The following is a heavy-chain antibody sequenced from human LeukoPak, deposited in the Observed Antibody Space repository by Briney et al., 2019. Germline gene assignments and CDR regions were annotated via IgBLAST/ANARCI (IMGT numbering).Heavy chain of an antibody. J-gene: IGHJ4*02. V-gene: IGHV3-66*01. CDR1: GFTVSSNY. D-gene: IGHD3-10*01. CDR3: ARDLAYYASGKQNY. Sequence: GGSQRLSCAASGFTVSSNYMSWVRQAPGKGLEWVSVINSGANTYYADSVKGRFTISRDNSKNTPYLQMNSLRAEDSAVYYCARDLAYYASGKQNYWGQGTLVTVSS. CDR2: INSGANT.